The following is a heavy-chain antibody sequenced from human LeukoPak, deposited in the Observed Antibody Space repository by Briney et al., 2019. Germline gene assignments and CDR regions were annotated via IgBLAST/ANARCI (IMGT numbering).Heavy chain of an antibody. D-gene: IGHD3-16*01. CDR2: ISYDGSNK. Sequence: GGSLRLSCAASGFTFSSYAMHWVRQAPGKGLEWVAVISYDGSNKYYADSVRGRFTISRDDSKNLVYLQMNSLRTDDTALYFCAKRGNHNNDMGNWFETWGQGTLVTVSS. V-gene: IGHV3-30-3*02. CDR3: AKRGNHNNDMGNWFET. J-gene: IGHJ5*02. CDR1: GFTFSSYA.